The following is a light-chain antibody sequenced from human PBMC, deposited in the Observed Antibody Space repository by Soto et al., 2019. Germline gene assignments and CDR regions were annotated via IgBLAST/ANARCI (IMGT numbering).Light chain of an antibody. CDR3: SSYSSSGTLYV. J-gene: IGLJ1*01. Sequence: QSVLTQPASVSGSPGQSITISCTGSSSDVGDYNYVAWYQQHPDKAPKLMIFDVSSRPSGVSNRFSGSKSGSTASLTISGLQAEDDADYFCSSYSSSGTLYVFGTGTKLTVL. V-gene: IGLV2-14*03. CDR2: DVS. CDR1: SSDVGDYNY.